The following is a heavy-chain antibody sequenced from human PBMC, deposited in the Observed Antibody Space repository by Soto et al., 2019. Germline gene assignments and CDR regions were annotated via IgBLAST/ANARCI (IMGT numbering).Heavy chain of an antibody. J-gene: IGHJ6*03. CDR1: GGSFSGYY. CDR2: INHSGST. D-gene: IGHD2-15*01. V-gene: IGHV4-34*01. Sequence: SETLSLTCAVYGGSFSGYYWSWIRQPPGKGLEWIGEINHSGSTNYNPSLKSRVTISVDTSKNQFSLKLSFVTAADTAVYYCARAFCSGGSCYSADYYYYLDVWGKGTTVTVSS. CDR3: ARAFCSGGSCYSADYYYYLDV.